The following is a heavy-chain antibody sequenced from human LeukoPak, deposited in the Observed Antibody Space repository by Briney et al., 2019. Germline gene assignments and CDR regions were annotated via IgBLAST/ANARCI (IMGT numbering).Heavy chain of an antibody. Sequence: SETLSLTCSVSGVSITSSTYFWSWIRQPAGKALEWIGRMDFSGSTNYNPSLRSRVTLSLDTSKNQFSLKLSSVTAADTAVYYCARDVGYSSSSTYGYWGQGTLVTVSS. J-gene: IGHJ4*02. CDR2: MDFSGST. V-gene: IGHV4-61*10. CDR1: GVSITSSTYF. CDR3: ARDVGYSSSSTYGY. D-gene: IGHD6-13*01.